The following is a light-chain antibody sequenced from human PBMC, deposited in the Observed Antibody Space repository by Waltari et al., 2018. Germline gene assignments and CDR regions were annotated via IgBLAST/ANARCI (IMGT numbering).Light chain of an antibody. V-gene: IGKV3-15*01. CDR2: GAS. J-gene: IGKJ1*01. Sequence: EIVMTQSPATLSVSPGGRATLSCRASESVFTNLAWYQQRPGQAPRLLIYGASTRATGVPATFSGSGSGKEFTLTISSLQSADFAVYFCQQYEKWPTFGQGTKVEV. CDR1: ESVFTN. CDR3: QQYEKWPT.